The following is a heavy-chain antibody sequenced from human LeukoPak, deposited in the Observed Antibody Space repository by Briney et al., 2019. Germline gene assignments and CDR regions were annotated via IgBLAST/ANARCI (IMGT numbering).Heavy chain of an antibody. CDR3: ARVGSSWYVDLYYFDY. Sequence: ASVKVSCKASGYTFTSYAMHWVRQAPGQRLEWMGWINAGNGNTKYSQKFQGRVTITRDTSASTAYMELSSLRSEDTAVYYCARVGSSWYVDLYYFDYWGQGTLVTVSS. CDR1: GYTFTSYA. CDR2: INAGNGNT. D-gene: IGHD6-13*01. J-gene: IGHJ4*02. V-gene: IGHV1-3*01.